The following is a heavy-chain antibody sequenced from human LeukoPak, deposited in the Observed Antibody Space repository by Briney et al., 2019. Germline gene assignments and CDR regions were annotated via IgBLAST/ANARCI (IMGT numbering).Heavy chain of an antibody. CDR2: ISGSSYYI. CDR1: GFTFSSHS. D-gene: IGHD5-12*01. J-gene: IGHJ4*02. V-gene: IGHV3-21*01. Sequence: PGGSLRLSCSASGFTFSSHSMNWVRQAPGKGLEWVSSISGSSYYIYYADSMKGRITISRDNAKNSLYLQMTSLTAEDTAVYYCARDSVEATPRSIGYWGQGTLVTVSS. CDR3: ARDSVEATPRSIGY.